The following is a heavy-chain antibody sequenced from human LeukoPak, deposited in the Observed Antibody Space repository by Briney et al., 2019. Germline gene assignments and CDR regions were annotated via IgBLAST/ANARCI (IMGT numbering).Heavy chain of an antibody. J-gene: IGHJ4*02. D-gene: IGHD3-22*01. V-gene: IGHV4-59*01. CDR3: ARVYDSSGYYFDY. CDR1: GGSISCYY. CDR2: IYYSGST. Sequence: SETQSLTCTVSGGSISCYYWSWIRQPPGKGLEWIGYIYYSGSTNYNPSLKSRVTISVDTSKNQFSLKLSSVTAADTAVYYCARVYDSSGYYFDYWGQGTLVTVSS.